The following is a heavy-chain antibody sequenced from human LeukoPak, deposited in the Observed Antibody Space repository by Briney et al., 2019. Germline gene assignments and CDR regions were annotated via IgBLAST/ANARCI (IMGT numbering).Heavy chain of an antibody. CDR1: GFTFGSYW. D-gene: IGHD3-22*01. Sequence: GGSLRLSCAASGFTFGSYWMSWVRQAPGKGLEWVANIKQDGSEKYYVDSVKGRFTISRDNAKNSLYLQMNSLRAEDTAVYYCARFPTFYYDSSGTGLDAFDIWGQGIMVTVSS. CDR2: IKQDGSEK. CDR3: ARFPTFYYDSSGTGLDAFDI. V-gene: IGHV3-7*01. J-gene: IGHJ3*02.